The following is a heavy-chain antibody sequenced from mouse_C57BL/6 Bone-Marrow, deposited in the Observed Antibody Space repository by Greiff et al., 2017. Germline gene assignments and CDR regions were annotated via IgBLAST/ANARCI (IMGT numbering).Heavy chain of an antibody. D-gene: IGHD1-1*01. Sequence: EVQRVESGGGLVQPGGSLKLSCAASGFTFSDYYMYWVRQTPEKRLEWVAYISNGGGSTYYPDTVKGRFTISRDNAKNTLYLQMSRLKSEDTAMYYCARCYYGSSYVAYWGQGTLVTVSA. CDR1: GFTFSDYY. CDR2: ISNGGGST. CDR3: ARCYYGSSYVAY. V-gene: IGHV5-12*01. J-gene: IGHJ3*01.